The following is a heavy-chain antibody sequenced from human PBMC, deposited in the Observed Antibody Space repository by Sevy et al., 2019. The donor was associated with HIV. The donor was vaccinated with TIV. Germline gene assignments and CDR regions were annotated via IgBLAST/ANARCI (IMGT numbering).Heavy chain of an antibody. Sequence: SETLSLTCTVSGGSITSLYWYWIRQPPGKGLEWIANIYYNGHINYNPSLKSRVTLSLDTSKNQFSLRVSSVTAADTAMYHCAGENAWGRGYSWGQGTLVTVSS. CDR3: AGENAWGRGYS. J-gene: IGHJ4*02. CDR2: IYYNGHI. V-gene: IGHV4-59*08. CDR1: GGSITSLY. D-gene: IGHD1-26*01.